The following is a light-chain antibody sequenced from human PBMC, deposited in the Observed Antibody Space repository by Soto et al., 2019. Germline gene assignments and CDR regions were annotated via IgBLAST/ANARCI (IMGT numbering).Light chain of an antibody. CDR1: STDVGAYNF. CDR2: EVT. J-gene: IGLJ1*01. Sequence: QSALTQPASVSGSPAQSITISCTGTSTDVGAYNFVSWYQHHPGKAPKLMISEVTNRPSGISNRFSGSKSGNTASLTISGLQAEDEADYYCSSFTSSSIPYVFGTGTKVTVL. CDR3: SSFTSSSIPYV. V-gene: IGLV2-14*01.